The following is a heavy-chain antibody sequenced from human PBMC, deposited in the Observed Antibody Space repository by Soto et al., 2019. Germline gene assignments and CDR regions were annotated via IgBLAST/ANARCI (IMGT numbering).Heavy chain of an antibody. D-gene: IGHD2-2*01. J-gene: IGHJ5*02. Sequence: PGGSLRLSCAASGFTFDDYAMHWVRQAPGKGLEWVSGISWNSGNIGYADSVKGRFTISRDNAKNSLYLQMNSLRAEDTALYYCAKGPSYQLLNQWFDPWGQGTLVTVSS. CDR3: AKGPSYQLLNQWFDP. CDR2: ISWNSGNI. CDR1: GFTFDDYA. V-gene: IGHV3-9*01.